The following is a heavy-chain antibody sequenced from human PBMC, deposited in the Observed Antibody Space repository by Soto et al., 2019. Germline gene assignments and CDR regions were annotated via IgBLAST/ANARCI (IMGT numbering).Heavy chain of an antibody. CDR3: ARHEHYYDSSGYFGLIDY. J-gene: IGHJ4*02. CDR2: IYPGDSDT. D-gene: IGHD3-22*01. V-gene: IGHV5-51*01. Sequence: GESLKISFKGSGYSFTSYLICWVRQMPVKGLEWMGIIYPGDSDTRYSPSFQGQVTISADKSISTAYLQWSSLKASDTAMYYCARHEHYYDSSGYFGLIDYWGQGTLVAVCS. CDR1: GYSFTSYL.